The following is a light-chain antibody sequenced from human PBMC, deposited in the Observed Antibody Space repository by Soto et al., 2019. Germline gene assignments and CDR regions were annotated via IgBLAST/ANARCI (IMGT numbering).Light chain of an antibody. CDR1: SSDIGSYNL. V-gene: IGLV2-23*01. Sequence: QSALTHPASVSGSPGQSITISCTGTSSDIGSYNLVSWYHQHPGKAPKLMIYEATKRPSGVSNRFSGSKSGTTASLTISGLQAEDEADYYCCSYAGSSTYVFGTGTKVTVL. J-gene: IGLJ1*01. CDR3: CSYAGSSTYV. CDR2: EAT.